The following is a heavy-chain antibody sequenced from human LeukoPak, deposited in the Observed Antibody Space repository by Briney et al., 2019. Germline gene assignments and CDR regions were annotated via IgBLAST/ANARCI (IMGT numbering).Heavy chain of an antibody. D-gene: IGHD3-10*01. J-gene: IGHJ3*02. CDR3: ASSARIYYGSGSRYPQRGAFDI. V-gene: IGHV4-31*03. Sequence: PSETLSLTCTVSGGSISSGGYYWSWIRQHPGKGLEWIGYIYYSGSTYYNPSLKSRVTISVDTSKDQFSLKLSSVTAADTAVYYCASSARIYYGSGSRYPQRGAFDIWGQGTMVTVSS. CDR1: GGSISSGGYY. CDR2: IYYSGST.